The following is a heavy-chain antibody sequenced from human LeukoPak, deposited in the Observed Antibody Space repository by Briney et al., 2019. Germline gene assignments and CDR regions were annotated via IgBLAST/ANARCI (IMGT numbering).Heavy chain of an antibody. CDR1: GCTFTDFY. Sequence: RASVKVSCKTSGCTFTDFYIHWVRQAPGQGLEWMGWNHPDSGGTNVAEQFQGGFTMTRDTSATTAYMELNSLRSDDTAVYYCARGAFGGLHDHWGQGTLVTVSS. CDR3: ARGAFGGLHDH. J-gene: IGHJ5*02. CDR2: NHPDSGGT. D-gene: IGHD3-16*01. V-gene: IGHV1-2*02.